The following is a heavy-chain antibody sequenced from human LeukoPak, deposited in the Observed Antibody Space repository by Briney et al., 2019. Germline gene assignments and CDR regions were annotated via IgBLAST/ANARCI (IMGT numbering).Heavy chain of an antibody. CDR2: ISYDGSNK. V-gene: IGHV3-30*18. J-gene: IGHJ6*02. CDR1: GFTFSSYG. D-gene: IGHD3-22*01. Sequence: PGGSLRPSCAASGFTFSSYGMHWVRQAPGKGLEWVAVISYDGSNKYYADSVKGRFTISRDNSKNTLYLQMNSLRAEDTAVYYCAKVDDSSGYSGYGMDVWGQGTTVTVSS. CDR3: AKVDDSSGYSGYGMDV.